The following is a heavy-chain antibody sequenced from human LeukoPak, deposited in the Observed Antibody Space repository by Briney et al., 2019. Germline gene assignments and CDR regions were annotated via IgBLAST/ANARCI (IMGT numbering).Heavy chain of an antibody. Sequence: ASVKVSCKASGYTFTTYAMNWVRQAPGQGLEWVGWINTNTGNPTYAQAFTGRFVFSLDTSVSTAYLQISSLKAEDTAVYYCARVNVGASAGGSYYYTGMDVWGQGTTVTVSS. CDR1: GYTFTTYA. J-gene: IGHJ6*02. V-gene: IGHV7-4-1*02. CDR3: ARVNVGASAGGSYYYTGMDV. CDR2: INTNTGNP.